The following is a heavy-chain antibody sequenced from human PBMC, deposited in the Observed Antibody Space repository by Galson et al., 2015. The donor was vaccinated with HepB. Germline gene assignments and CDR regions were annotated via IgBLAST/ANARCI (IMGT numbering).Heavy chain of an antibody. V-gene: IGHV3-48*04. J-gene: IGHJ3*02. D-gene: IGHD4/OR15-4a*01. CDR2: IGTNGATI. CDR1: DSTFSSYT. Sequence: LRLSCAASDSTFSSYTINWVRQTPGKGQQWVSYIGTNGATIHYADSVKGRFTIARDNAKNTMWLQMDSLRAEDTAVYYCATTKFGSGAYWTFDIWGQGTLVTVSS. CDR3: ATTKFGSGAYWTFDI.